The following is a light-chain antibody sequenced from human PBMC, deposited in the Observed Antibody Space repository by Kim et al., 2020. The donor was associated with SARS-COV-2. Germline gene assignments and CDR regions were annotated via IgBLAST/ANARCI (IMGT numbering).Light chain of an antibody. J-gene: IGLJ2*01. Sequence: SSELTQDPAVSVALGQTVRITCQGDSLRSYYATWYQQKPGQAPIVVIYGKNNRPSGIPDRFSGSSSGNTASLTITGTQAGDEADYYCNSRDSNGNVGFGG. V-gene: IGLV3-19*01. CDR2: GKN. CDR1: SLRSYY. CDR3: NSRDSNGNVG.